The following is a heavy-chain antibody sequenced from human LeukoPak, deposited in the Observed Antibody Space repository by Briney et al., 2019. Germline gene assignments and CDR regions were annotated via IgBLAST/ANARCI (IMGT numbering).Heavy chain of an antibody. CDR3: ARDHELYSSGWYPNPDDAFDI. CDR2: ISAYNGNT. J-gene: IGHJ3*02. V-gene: IGHV1-18*01. D-gene: IGHD6-19*01. CDR1: GYTFTSYG. Sequence: ASVKVSCKASGYTFTSYGISWVRQAPGQGLEWMGWISAYNGNTNYAQKLQGRVTMTTDTSTSTAYMELRSLGSDDTAVYYCARDHELYSSGWYPNPDDAFDIWGQGTMVTVSS.